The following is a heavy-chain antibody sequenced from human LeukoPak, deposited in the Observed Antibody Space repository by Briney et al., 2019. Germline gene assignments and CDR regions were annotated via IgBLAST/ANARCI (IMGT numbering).Heavy chain of an antibody. CDR1: GYTFTSYY. CDR2: INPNSGGT. CDR3: ARDTEYSSPGEDY. Sequence: GASVKVSCKASGYTFTSYYMHWVRQAPGQGLEWMGWINPNSGGTNYAQKFQGRVTMTRDTSISTAYMELSRLRSDDTAVYYCARDTEYSSPGEDYWGQGTLVTVSS. V-gene: IGHV1-2*02. J-gene: IGHJ4*02. D-gene: IGHD6-6*01.